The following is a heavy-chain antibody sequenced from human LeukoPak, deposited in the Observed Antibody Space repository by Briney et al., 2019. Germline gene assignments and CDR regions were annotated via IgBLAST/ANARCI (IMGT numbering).Heavy chain of an antibody. V-gene: IGHV3-33*01. CDR2: TWYDGSSK. D-gene: IGHD4-17*01. Sequence: GGSLRLSCAASGLPFSSYGMHWVRQAPGKGLEWVALTWYDGSSKYYADSVKGRFTISRDNSKNTLYLQMNSLRAEDTAVYYCARYYGDSYYFDYWGQGTLVTVSS. CDR1: GLPFSSYG. J-gene: IGHJ4*02. CDR3: ARYYGDSYYFDY.